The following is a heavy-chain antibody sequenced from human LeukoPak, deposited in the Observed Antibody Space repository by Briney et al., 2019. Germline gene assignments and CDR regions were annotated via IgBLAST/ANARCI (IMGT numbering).Heavy chain of an antibody. V-gene: IGHV1-2*06. CDR2: INPNSGGT. Sequence: ASVKVSCKASGYTFTGYYMHWVRQAPGQGLEWMGRINPNSGGTNYAPKFQGRVTMTRGTSISTASLELSRLRSDDTAVYYCARDLEGYCSGGSCYPRLDYWGQGTLVTVSS. CDR1: GYTFTGYY. D-gene: IGHD2-15*01. J-gene: IGHJ4*02. CDR3: ARDLEGYCSGGSCYPRLDY.